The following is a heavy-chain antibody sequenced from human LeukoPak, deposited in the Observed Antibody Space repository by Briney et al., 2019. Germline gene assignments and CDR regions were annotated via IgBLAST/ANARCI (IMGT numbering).Heavy chain of an antibody. Sequence: GGSLRLSCAASGFTFTDYYMSWIRQAPGKGLEWLSYISSGSSDANYADSVKGRFTTSRDNAKNSLYLQMNNLRDEDTAVYYCARGGSGCFDYWGQGTLVTVSS. CDR1: GFTFTDYY. J-gene: IGHJ4*02. D-gene: IGHD6-25*01. CDR3: ARGGSGCFDY. V-gene: IGHV3-11*06. CDR2: ISSGSSDA.